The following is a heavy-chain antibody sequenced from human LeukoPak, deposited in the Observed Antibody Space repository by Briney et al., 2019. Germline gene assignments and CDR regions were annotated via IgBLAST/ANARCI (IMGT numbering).Heavy chain of an antibody. CDR3: ARGRARGAFDI. V-gene: IGHV4-30-2*01. CDR2: IYHSGST. CDR1: GGSISSGGYS. Sequence: PSETLSLTCAVSGGSISSGGYSWSWIRQPPGKGLEWIGYIYHSGSTYYNPSLKSRVTISVDRSKNQFSLKLTSVTAADTAVFYCARGRARGAFDIWGQGTMVTVSS. J-gene: IGHJ3*02.